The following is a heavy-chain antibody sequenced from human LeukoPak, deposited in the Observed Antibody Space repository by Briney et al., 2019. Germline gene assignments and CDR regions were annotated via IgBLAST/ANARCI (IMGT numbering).Heavy chain of an antibody. CDR2: IYYSGST. J-gene: IGHJ4*02. D-gene: IGHD4-23*01. CDR1: GGSISRSSYY. Sequence: PSETLSLTCTVSGGSISRSSYYWGWIRQPPGKGLEWIGSIYYSGSTYYNPSLKSRVTISVDASKNQFSLKLSSVTAADTAVYYCASDGGNLYYFDYWGQGTLVTVSS. V-gene: IGHV4-39*01. CDR3: ASDGGNLYYFDY.